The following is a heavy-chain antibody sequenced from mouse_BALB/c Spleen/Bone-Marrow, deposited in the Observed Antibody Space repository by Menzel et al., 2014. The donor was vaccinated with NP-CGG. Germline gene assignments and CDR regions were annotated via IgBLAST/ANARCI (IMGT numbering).Heavy chain of an antibody. V-gene: IGHV6-6*02. J-gene: IGHJ2*01. CDR3: TRSLRLFDY. CDR2: IRLKSNNYAT. D-gene: IGHD1-1*01. CDR1: GFTFSNYW. Sequence: EVQLVESGGGLVQPGGSMKLSCVASGFTFSNYWMNWVRQSPEKGLEWVAEIRLKSNNYATHYAESVKGRFTISRDDSKSSVYLQINNLSAEDTGIYYCTRSLRLFDYWGQGTTLTVSS.